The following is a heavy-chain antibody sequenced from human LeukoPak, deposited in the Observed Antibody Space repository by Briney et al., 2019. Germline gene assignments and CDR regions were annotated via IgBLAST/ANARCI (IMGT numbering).Heavy chain of an antibody. Sequence: GGSLRLSCAASGFTFSSYWMSWVRQAPGKGLEWVANIKQDGSEKYYVDSVKGRFTISRDNAKNSLYLQMNSLRAEDTAVYYCARGPVGVAVGFYYYYGMDVWGQGTTVTVSS. J-gene: IGHJ6*02. CDR1: GFTFSSYW. CDR3: ARGPVGVAVGFYYYYGMDV. V-gene: IGHV3-7*01. D-gene: IGHD2-21*01. CDR2: IKQDGSEK.